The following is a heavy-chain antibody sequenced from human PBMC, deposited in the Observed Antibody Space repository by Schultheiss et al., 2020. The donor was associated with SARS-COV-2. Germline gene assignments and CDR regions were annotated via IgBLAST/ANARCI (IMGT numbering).Heavy chain of an antibody. D-gene: IGHD6-13*01. J-gene: IGHJ4*02. CDR2: INSDGSST. V-gene: IGHV3-74*01. CDR3: ARGQQLAYFDY. CDR1: GFTFSSYW. Sequence: GGSLRLSCAASGFTFSSYWMHWVRQAPGKGLVWVSRINSDGSSTSYADSVKGRFTISRDNAKNTLYLQMNSLRAEDTAVYYCARGQQLAYFDYWGQGTLVTVSS.